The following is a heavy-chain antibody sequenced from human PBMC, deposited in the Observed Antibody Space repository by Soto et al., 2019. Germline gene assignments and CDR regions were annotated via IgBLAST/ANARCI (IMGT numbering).Heavy chain of an antibody. V-gene: IGHV4-59*01. CDR1: GGSISSYY. J-gene: IGHJ4*02. Sequence: SETLSLTCTVSGGSISSYYRSWIRQPPGKGLEWIGYIYYSGSTNYNPSLKSRVTISVDTSKNQFSLKLSSVTAADTAVYYCARDSKGTWSGYYQGGLAFDYWGQGTLVTVSS. CDR2: IYYSGST. CDR3: ARDSKGTWSGYYQGGLAFDY. D-gene: IGHD3-3*01.